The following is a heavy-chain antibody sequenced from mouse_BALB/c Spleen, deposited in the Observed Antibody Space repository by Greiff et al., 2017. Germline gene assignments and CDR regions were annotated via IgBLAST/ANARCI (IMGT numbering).Heavy chain of an antibody. CDR1: GYTFTSYV. D-gene: IGHD2-4*01. CDR2: INPYNDGT. Sequence: VQLKESGPELVKPGASVKMSCKASGYTFTSYVMHWVKQKPGQGLEWIGYINPYNDGTKYNEKFKGKATLTSDKSSSTAYMELSSLTSEDSAVYYCASRGDYGDAMDYWGQGTSVTVSS. CDR3: ASRGDYGDAMDY. J-gene: IGHJ4*01. V-gene: IGHV1-14*01.